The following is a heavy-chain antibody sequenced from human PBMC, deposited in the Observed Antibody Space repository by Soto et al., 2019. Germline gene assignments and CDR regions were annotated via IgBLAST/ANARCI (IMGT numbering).Heavy chain of an antibody. V-gene: IGHV3-7*01. D-gene: IGHD1-20*01. J-gene: IGHJ4*02. CDR3: XXXGDNWNDFDY. Sequence: EVQLVESGGGLVQPGGSLRLSCAASGFTFRTYWMNWVRQAPGKGLEXVXXIXEDGSKKNFVDSVKGRFTISRDNAKXXXXXXXXXXXXXXXXXXXXXXXGDNWNDFDYWGQGTLVTVPS. CDR2: IXEDGSKK. CDR1: GFTFRTYW.